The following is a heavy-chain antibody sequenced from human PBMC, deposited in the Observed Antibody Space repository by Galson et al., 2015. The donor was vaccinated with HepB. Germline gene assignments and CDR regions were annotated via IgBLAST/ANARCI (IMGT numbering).Heavy chain of an antibody. Sequence: SLRLSCAASGFTSSSYEMNWVRQAPGKGLEWVSYISSSGSTIYYADSVKGRFTISRDNAKNSLYLQMNSLRAEDTAVYYCAREEEGMDVWGQGTTVTVSS. CDR2: ISSSGSTI. CDR1: GFTSSSYE. V-gene: IGHV3-48*03. J-gene: IGHJ6*02. CDR3: AREEEGMDV.